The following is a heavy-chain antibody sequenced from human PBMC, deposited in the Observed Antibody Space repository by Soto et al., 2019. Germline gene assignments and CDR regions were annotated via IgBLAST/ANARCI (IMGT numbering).Heavy chain of an antibody. CDR2: IYPADSDT. V-gene: IGHV5-51*01. Sequence: PGESLKISCKASGYTFASYWIGWVRQMPGNGLEWMGIIYPADSDTRYNPSFQGQVTISADKSITTAYLQWSSLKASDTATYDCASGPTPLFDHWGQGTLLAVSS. J-gene: IGHJ4*02. D-gene: IGHD2-15*01. CDR3: ASGPTPLFDH. CDR1: GYTFASYW.